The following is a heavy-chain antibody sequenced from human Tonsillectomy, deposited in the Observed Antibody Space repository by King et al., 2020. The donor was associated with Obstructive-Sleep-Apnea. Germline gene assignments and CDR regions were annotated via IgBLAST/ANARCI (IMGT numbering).Heavy chain of an antibody. V-gene: IGHV3-23*04. CDR2: VSGSGVST. D-gene: IGHD3-10*01. CDR3: AKETMVGVGYGMDV. CDR1: GFTFSSYA. J-gene: IGHJ6*02. Sequence: VQLVESGGGLVQPGGSLRLSCAASGFTFSSYAMSWVRQAPGKGLEWVAVVSGSGVSTYYADSVKGSFPISRDNSKNTLYLQMNSLRAEDTAVYYCAKETMVGVGYGMDVWGQGTTVTVSS.